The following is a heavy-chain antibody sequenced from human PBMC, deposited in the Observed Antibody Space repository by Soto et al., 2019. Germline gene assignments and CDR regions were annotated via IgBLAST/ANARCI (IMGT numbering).Heavy chain of an antibody. CDR2: IKQDGSEK. Sequence: EVQLVESGGGLVQPGGSLRLSCAASGFTFSSYWMSWVRQAPGKGLEWVANIKQDGSEKYYVDSVKGRFTISRDNAKNSLYLQMNSLRAEDTAVYYCARDYCSGGSCYFSDYGGQGTLVTVSS. CDR1: GFTFSSYW. CDR3: ARDYCSGGSCYFSDY. D-gene: IGHD2-15*01. V-gene: IGHV3-7*01. J-gene: IGHJ4*02.